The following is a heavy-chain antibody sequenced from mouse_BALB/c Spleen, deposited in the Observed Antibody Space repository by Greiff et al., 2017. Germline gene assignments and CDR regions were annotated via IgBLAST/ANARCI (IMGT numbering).Heavy chain of an antibody. Sequence: VKLMESGPGLVQPSQSLSITCTVSGFSLTSYGVHWVRQSPGKGLEWLGVIWRGGSTDYNAAFISRLSISKDNSKSQVFFKMNSLQADDTAIYYCARSYRYDGGYAMDYWGQGTSVTGSS. CDR1: GFSLTSYG. J-gene: IGHJ4*01. CDR3: ARSYRYDGGYAMDY. CDR2: IWRGGST. V-gene: IGHV2-4-1*01. D-gene: IGHD2-14*01.